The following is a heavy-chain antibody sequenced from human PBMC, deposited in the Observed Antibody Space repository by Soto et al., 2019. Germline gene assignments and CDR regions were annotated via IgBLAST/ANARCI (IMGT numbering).Heavy chain of an antibody. D-gene: IGHD2-15*01. J-gene: IGHJ6*02. CDR2: VHDSWGS. CDR1: GGSISSYY. V-gene: IGHV4-59*08. CDR3: VRLGFDALHGLVDV. Sequence: PSETLSLTCTVSGGSISSYYWSWIRQPPGKGLEWIGYVHDSWGSHYNPSLKSRVAISLDTSKSQFSLKLTSVTATDTAVYYCVRLGFDALHGLVDVLGQGTTVTVSS.